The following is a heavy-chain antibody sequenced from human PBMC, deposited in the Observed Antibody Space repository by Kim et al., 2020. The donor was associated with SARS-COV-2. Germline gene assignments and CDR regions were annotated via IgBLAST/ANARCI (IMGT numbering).Heavy chain of an antibody. CDR1: GFTFSSYG. Sequence: GGSLRLSCAASGFTFSSYGMHWVRQAPGKGLEWVAVISYDGSNKYYADSVKGRFTIFRDNSKNTLYLQMNSLRAEDTAVYYCAKEGVPYYDILTGGYNWFDRWGQGTLVTVSS. J-gene: IGHJ5*02. CDR3: AKEGVPYYDILTGGYNWFDR. V-gene: IGHV3-30*18. D-gene: IGHD3-9*01. CDR2: ISYDGSNK.